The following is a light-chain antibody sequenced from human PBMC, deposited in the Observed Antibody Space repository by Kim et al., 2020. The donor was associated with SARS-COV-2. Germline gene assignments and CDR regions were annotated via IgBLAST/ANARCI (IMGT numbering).Light chain of an antibody. V-gene: IGLV3-27*01. J-gene: IGLJ3*02. CDR2: KDS. CDR1: VLAKKY. Sequence: SVSPGQTARITCSGDVLAKKYARWFQQKPGQAPVLVIYKDSERPSGIPERFSGSCSGTTVTLTISGAQVEDEADYYCYSAADNNLVFGGGTQLTVL. CDR3: YSAADNNLV.